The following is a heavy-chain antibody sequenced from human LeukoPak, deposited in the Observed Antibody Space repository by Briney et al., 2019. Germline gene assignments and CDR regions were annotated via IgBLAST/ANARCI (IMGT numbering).Heavy chain of an antibody. J-gene: IGHJ5*02. Sequence: ASVKVSCKASGYTFTGYYMHWVRQAPGQGLEWMGRINPNSGGTNYAQKFQGRVTMTRDTSISTAYMELSRLRSDDTAVHYCARLRIAANWFDPWGQGTPVTVSS. V-gene: IGHV1-2*06. CDR3: ARLRIAANWFDP. D-gene: IGHD6-13*01. CDR1: GYTFTGYY. CDR2: INPNSGGT.